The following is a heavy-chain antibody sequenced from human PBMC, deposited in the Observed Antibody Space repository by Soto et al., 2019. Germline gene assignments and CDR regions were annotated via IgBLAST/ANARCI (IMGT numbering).Heavy chain of an antibody. V-gene: IGHV4-34*01. D-gene: IGHD1-7*01. CDR3: ARRNYPPYYFDY. CDR2: INHSGST. CDR1: GVSFSGYY. J-gene: IGHJ4*02. Sequence: QVQLQQWGAGLLKPSETLSLTCAVYGVSFSGYYWSWIRQPPGKGLEWIGEINHSGSTNYNPSLKSRVTISVDTSKNQFSLKLSSVTAADTAVYYCARRNYPPYYFDYWGQGTLVTVSS.